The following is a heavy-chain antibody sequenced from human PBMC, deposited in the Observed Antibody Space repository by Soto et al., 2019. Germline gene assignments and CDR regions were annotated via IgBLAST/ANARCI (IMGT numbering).Heavy chain of an antibody. CDR3: AAVGYYDSSGYYYGRAFDI. J-gene: IGHJ3*02. Sequence: ASVKVSCKASGFTFTSSAVRWVRQARGQRLEWIGWIVVGSGNTNYAQKFQERVTITRDMSTSTAYMELSSLRSEDTAVYYCAAVGYYDSSGYYYGRAFDIRGQWTMVTVSS. V-gene: IGHV1-58*01. CDR1: GFTFTSSA. D-gene: IGHD3-22*01. CDR2: IVVGSGNT.